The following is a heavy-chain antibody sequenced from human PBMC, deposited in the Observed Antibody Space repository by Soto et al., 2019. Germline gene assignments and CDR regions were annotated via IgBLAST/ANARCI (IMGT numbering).Heavy chain of an antibody. V-gene: IGHV4-59*08. J-gene: IGHJ6*02. CDR3: AKTGYGSGV. CDR2: IYYSGST. D-gene: IGHD3-10*01. CDR1: GGSISSYY. Sequence: QVQLQESGPGLVKPSETLSLTCTVSGGSISSYYWSWIRQPPGKGLEWIGYIYYSGSTNYNPSLKSRVTISVDTSKNQFSLKLSSVTAADTAVYYCAKTGYGSGVWGQGTTVTVSS.